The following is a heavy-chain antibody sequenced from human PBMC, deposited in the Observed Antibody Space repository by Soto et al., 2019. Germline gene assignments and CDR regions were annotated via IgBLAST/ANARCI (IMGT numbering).Heavy chain of an antibody. J-gene: IGHJ4*02. D-gene: IGHD1-1*01. CDR2: IYSGGST. V-gene: IGHV3-66*01. CDR3: ARNNAH. Sequence: PGGSLRLSCAASGFTFNTYWMHWVRQAPGKGLEWVSVIYSGGSTYYADSVKGRFTISRDNSKNTLYLQMNSLRAEDTAVYYCARNNAHWGQGTLVTVSS. CDR1: GFTFNTYW.